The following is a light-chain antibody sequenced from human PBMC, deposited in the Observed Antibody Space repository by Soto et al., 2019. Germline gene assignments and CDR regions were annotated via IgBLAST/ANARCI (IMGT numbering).Light chain of an antibody. J-gene: IGKJ2*01. CDR3: QQTSAFPRT. CDR1: RDISNS. CDR2: GAS. Sequence: DSQMTQSPSSVSASVGDRLTITCRASRDISNSLAWYQQTPGKAPKLLLRGASSLHRGVPSRCSGGGAGTELTLTISSLQPEDFATDYGQQTSAFPRTFGQGTKVDI. V-gene: IGKV1-12*01.